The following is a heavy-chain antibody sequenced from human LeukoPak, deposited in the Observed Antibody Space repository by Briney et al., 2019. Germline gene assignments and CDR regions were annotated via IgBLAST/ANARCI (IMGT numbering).Heavy chain of an antibody. Sequence: ASVKVSCKASGYTFTSYGISWVRQAPGQGLEWMGIINPSGGSTSYAQKFQGRVTMTRDMSTSTDYMELSGLRSEDTAVYYCARDNSVEDTAWWFDPWGQGTLVTVSS. CDR2: INPSGGST. CDR1: GYTFTSYG. V-gene: IGHV1-46*01. CDR3: ARDNSVEDTAWWFDP. J-gene: IGHJ5*02. D-gene: IGHD4-23*01.